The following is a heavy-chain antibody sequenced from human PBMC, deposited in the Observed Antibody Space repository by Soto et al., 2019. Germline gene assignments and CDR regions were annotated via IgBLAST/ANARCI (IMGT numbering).Heavy chain of an antibody. CDR1: GYSFTSYW. D-gene: IGHD6-13*01. CDR3: ARRASSSSWTGSYYYYMDV. J-gene: IGHJ6*03. Sequence: PGESLKISCKGSGYSFTSYWIGWVRQMPGKGLEWMGIIYPGDSDTRYSPSFQGQVTISADKSISTAYLQWSSLKASDTAMYYCARRASSSSWTGSYYYYMDVWGKGTTVTVSS. CDR2: IYPGDSDT. V-gene: IGHV5-51*01.